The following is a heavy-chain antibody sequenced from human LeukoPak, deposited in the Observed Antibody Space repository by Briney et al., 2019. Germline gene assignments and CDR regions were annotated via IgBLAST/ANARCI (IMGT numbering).Heavy chain of an antibody. V-gene: IGHV4-59*01. D-gene: IGHD1-26*01. CDR3: ARWHSHGRYFDY. CDR2: TSYSGNT. CDR1: GGSISSYY. J-gene: IGHJ4*02. Sequence: SETLSLTCTVSGGSISSYYWNWIRQPPGKGLEWIGYTSYSGNTDYKPSLRSRVTMSVDTSNNQLSLKLTSATAADTAVYYCARWHSHGRYFDYWGQGALVTVSS.